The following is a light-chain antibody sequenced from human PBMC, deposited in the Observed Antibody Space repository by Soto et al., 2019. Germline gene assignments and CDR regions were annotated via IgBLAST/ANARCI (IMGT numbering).Light chain of an antibody. CDR2: DAS. CDR1: QDIRKY. Sequence: DIQMTQSPFSLSASVGDRVTITFQASQDIRKYLNWYQHKPGRPPKLLIHDASVLETGVPLRFSGSGSGTDFTLIINSLQPEDAATYYCQQYDGLPSFGQGTRLEI. CDR3: QQYDGLPS. J-gene: IGKJ5*01. V-gene: IGKV1-33*01.